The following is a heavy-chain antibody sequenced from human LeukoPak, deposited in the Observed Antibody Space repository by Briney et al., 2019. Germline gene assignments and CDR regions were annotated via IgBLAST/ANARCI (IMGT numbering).Heavy chain of an antibody. CDR3: ARGKYYYDSSGSPSYYFDY. D-gene: IGHD3-22*01. CDR1: GGSISSYY. CDR2: IYYSGST. J-gene: IGHJ4*02. Sequence: SETLSLTRTVSGGSISSYYWSWIRQPPGKGLEWIGYIYYSGSTNYNPSLKSRVTISVDTSKNQFSLKLSSVTAADTAVYYCARGKYYYDSSGSPSYYFDYWGQGTLVTVSS. V-gene: IGHV4-59*01.